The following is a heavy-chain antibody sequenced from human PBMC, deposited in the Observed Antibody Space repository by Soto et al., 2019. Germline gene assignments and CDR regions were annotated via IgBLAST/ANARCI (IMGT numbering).Heavy chain of an antibody. CDR2: IYPGDSDP. D-gene: IGHD2-15*01. CDR1: GYSFTSYW. J-gene: IGHJ6*02. Sequence: GESLKISCKGSGYSFTSYWIGWVRQMAGKGLEWMGIIYPGDSDPRYSPSFQGQVTSSADKSISTAYLQWSSLEASDTAMYYCARHGLGYCSGGSCYSGYYYGMDVWGQGTTVTVSS. V-gene: IGHV5-51*01. CDR3: ARHGLGYCSGGSCYSGYYYGMDV.